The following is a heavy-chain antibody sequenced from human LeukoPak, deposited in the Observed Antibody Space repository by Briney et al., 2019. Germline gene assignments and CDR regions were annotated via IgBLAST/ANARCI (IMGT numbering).Heavy chain of an antibody. D-gene: IGHD3-22*01. CDR3: TTATWGYYYDSSGYGFDY. V-gene: IGHV3-15*01. CDR2: IKSKTDGGTT. J-gene: IGHJ4*02. CDR1: GFTFSNAW. Sequence: PGGSLRLSCAASGFTFSNAWMSWVRQAPGKGLEWVGRIKSKTDGGTTDYAAPVKGRFTISRDDSKNTLYLQMNSLKTEDTAVYHCTTATWGYYYDSSGYGFDYWGQGTLVTVSS.